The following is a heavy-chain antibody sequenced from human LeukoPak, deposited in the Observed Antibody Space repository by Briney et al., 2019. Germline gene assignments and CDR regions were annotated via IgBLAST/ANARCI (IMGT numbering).Heavy chain of an antibody. CDR1: GFTFSGYG. V-gene: IGHV3-48*02. CDR2: ISSSSSTI. D-gene: IGHD6-19*01. CDR3: ARGMYSSGCYYFDY. Sequence: GGSLRLSCAASGFTFSGYGMHWVRQAPGKGLEWVSYISSSSSTIYYADSVKGRFTISRDNGKNSLYLQMNSLRDEDTAVYYCARGMYSSGCYYFDYWGQGTLVTVSS. J-gene: IGHJ4*02.